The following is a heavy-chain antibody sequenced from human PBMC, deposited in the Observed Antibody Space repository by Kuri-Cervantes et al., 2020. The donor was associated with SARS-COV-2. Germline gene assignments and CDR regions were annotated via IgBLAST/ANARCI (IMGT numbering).Heavy chain of an antibody. CDR3: ARELEYCSSTSCYGQFPDY. Sequence: GSLRLSCTVSGGSISSHYWSWIRQPAGKGLEWIGRIYTSGSTNYNPSLKSRVTMSVDTSKNQFSLKLSSVTAADTAVYYCARELEYCSSTSCYGQFPDYWGQGTLVTVSS. CDR2: IYTSGST. J-gene: IGHJ4*02. V-gene: IGHV4-4*07. CDR1: GGSISSHY. D-gene: IGHD2-2*01.